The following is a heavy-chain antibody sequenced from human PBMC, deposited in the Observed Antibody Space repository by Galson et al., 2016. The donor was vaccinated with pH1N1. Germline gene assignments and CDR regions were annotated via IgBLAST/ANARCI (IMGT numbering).Heavy chain of an antibody. CDR2: IKQDGSEK. D-gene: IGHD3-22*01. Sequence: SLRLSCAASGFTFSTYLMSWVRQAPGKGLEWVANIKQDGSEKFYVDSVKGRFTISRDNATKSLYLQMDSLRAEDTALYYCVKDRAFYYDSSGYDYAFDIWGQGTMVTVAS. CDR3: VKDRAFYYDSSGYDYAFDI. J-gene: IGHJ3*02. V-gene: IGHV3-7*03. CDR1: GFTFSTYL.